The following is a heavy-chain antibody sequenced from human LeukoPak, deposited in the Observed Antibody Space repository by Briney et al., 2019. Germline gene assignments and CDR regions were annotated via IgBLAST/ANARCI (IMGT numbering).Heavy chain of an antibody. CDR1: GFIFNDYW. D-gene: IGHD3-3*01. CDR3: VASRWSGALDF. J-gene: IGHJ4*02. V-gene: IGHV3-74*01. CDR2: IDRDGAPR. Sequence: GGSLRLSCAASGFIFNDYWMLWVRQVPGKGLVWVSRIDRDGAPRIYADSVKGRFTVSRDNARKALYLQMNSLKEEDTAIYYCVASRWSGALDFWGQGSLVTVSS.